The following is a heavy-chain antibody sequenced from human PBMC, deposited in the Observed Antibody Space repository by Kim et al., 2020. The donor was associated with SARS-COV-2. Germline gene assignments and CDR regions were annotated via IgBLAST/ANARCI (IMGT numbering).Heavy chain of an antibody. D-gene: IGHD3-3*01. CDR3: ARDFRFLEWLLPAD. Sequence: SETLSLTCTVSGGSISSYYWSWIRQPAGKGLEWIGRIYTSGSTNYNPSLKSRVTMSVDTSKNQFSLKLSSVTAADTVVYYCARDFRFLEWLLPADWGQGTLVTVSS. V-gene: IGHV4-4*07. CDR1: GGSISSYY. J-gene: IGHJ4*02. CDR2: IYTSGST.